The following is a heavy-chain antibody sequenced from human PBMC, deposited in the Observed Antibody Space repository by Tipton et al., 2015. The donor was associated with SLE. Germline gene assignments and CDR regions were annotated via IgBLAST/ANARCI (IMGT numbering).Heavy chain of an antibody. V-gene: IGHV1-8*01. D-gene: IGHD1-1*01. CDR1: GHTFDNDD. J-gene: IGHJ6*02. CDR3: ARETTETRDGLDV. CDR2: MKFKTGNA. Sequence: QVQLVQSGTEVKKPGASVMVSCKASGHTFDNDDINWVRQATEQGLEWMGWMKFKTGNAGYAQNFQGRVTMTRNTSINTAYMELRNLRSNDTAVYYCARETTETRDGLDVWGQGTTVTVSS.